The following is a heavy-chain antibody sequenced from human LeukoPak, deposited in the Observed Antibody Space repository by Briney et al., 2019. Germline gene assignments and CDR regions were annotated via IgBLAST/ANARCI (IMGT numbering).Heavy chain of an antibody. J-gene: IGHJ4*02. CDR1: GFTFSSYS. CDR2: ISDSGGSS. CDR3: ARHDSYIPW. Sequence: GGPLRLSCAASGFTFSSYSMNWVRQAPGKGLQWVSGISDSGGSSYYTDSVKGRFTISRDNSKNTVFLEMNNLRVEDTAVYFCARHDSYIPWWGQGSLVTVSS. V-gene: IGHV3-23*01. D-gene: IGHD5-18*01.